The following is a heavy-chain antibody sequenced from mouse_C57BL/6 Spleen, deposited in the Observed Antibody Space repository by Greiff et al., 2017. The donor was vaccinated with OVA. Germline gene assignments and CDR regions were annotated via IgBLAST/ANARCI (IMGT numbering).Heavy chain of an antibody. CDR1: GYSITSGYY. J-gene: IGHJ1*03. V-gene: IGHV3-6*01. D-gene: IGHD2-5*01. Sequence: DVKLQESGPGLVKPSQSLSLTCSVTGYSITSGYYWNWLRQFPGNKLEWMGYISYDGSNNYNPSLKNRISITRDTSKNQFFLKLNSVTTEDTATYYCARTYYSNYGYFDVWGTGTTVTVSS. CDR3: ARTYYSNYGYFDV. CDR2: ISYDGSN.